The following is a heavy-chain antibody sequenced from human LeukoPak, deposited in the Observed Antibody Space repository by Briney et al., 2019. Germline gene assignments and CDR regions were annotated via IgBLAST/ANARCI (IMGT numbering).Heavy chain of an antibody. CDR2: IYYSGST. Sequence: SETLSLTCTVSGGSISSYYWSWIRQPPGKGLEWIGYIYYSGSTNYNPSLKSRVTISVDTSKNQFSLKLSSVTAADTAVYYCARLRLLWFGELFHYYFDYWGQGTLVTVSS. J-gene: IGHJ4*02. V-gene: IGHV4-59*12. D-gene: IGHD3-10*01. CDR3: ARLRLLWFGELFHYYFDY. CDR1: GGSISSYY.